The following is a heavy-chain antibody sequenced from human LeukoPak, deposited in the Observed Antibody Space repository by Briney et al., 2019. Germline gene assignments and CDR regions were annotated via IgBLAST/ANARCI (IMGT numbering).Heavy chain of an antibody. J-gene: IGHJ4*02. CDR2: IISDVSST. D-gene: IGHD6-6*01. V-gene: IGHV3-74*01. Sequence: GGTLRLSCAASGFTFSSYWMHWVRQAPGKGLVWVSRIISDVSSTSYADFVKGRFSISRDNAKNTLYLQMNSLRAEDTAVYYCASSSSSEGTFYWGQGTLVTVSS. CDR1: GFTFSSYW. CDR3: ASSSSSEGTFY.